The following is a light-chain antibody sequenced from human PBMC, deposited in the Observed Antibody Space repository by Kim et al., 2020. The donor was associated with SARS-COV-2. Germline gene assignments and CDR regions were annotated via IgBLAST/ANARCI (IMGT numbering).Light chain of an antibody. CDR2: KAS. CDR1: QTISTW. CDR3: QHYIRYPYT. Sequence: DIQMTQSPSTLSASVGDSVTITCRASQTISTWLAWYQQKPGKAPKLLIYKASSLESGVPSRFSGSGSGTEFTLTISSLQPDDFATYYCQHYIRYPYTFGQGTKLEI. V-gene: IGKV1-5*03. J-gene: IGKJ2*01.